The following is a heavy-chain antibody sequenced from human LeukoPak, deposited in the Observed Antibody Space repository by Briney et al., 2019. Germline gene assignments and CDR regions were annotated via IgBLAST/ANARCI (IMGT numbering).Heavy chain of an antibody. V-gene: IGHV4-59*01. D-gene: IGHD3-10*01. CDR2: IYYSGST. CDR1: GGSISSYY. J-gene: IGHJ6*03. CDR3: ARDSPYYYGSGSATYYMDV. Sequence: TLSLTCTVSGGSISSYYWSWIRQPPGKGLEWIGYIYYSGSTNYNPSLKSRVIISVDTSKNQFSLKLSSVTAADTAVYYCARDSPYYYGSGSATYYMDVWGKGTTVTISS.